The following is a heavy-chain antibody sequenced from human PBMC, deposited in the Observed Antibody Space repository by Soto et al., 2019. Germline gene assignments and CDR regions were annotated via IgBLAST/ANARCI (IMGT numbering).Heavy chain of an antibody. J-gene: IGHJ4*02. V-gene: IGHV1-8*01. D-gene: IGHD3-3*01. CDR1: GYTFTSYD. CDR2: MNPNSGNT. Sequence: ASVKVSCKASGYTFTSYDINWVRQATGQGLEWMGWMNPNSGNTGYAQKFQGRVTMTRNTSISTAYMELSSLRSEDTAVYYCARAGPRRFLEWLFMFDYWGQGTLVTVSS. CDR3: ARAGPRRFLEWLFMFDY.